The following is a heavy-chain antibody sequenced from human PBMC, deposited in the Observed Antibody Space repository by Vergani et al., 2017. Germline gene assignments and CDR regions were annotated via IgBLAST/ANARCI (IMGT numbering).Heavy chain of an antibody. CDR3: ARAHMVRGVIIGHYYYYGMDV. CDR2: IDPSDSYT. CDR1: GYSFTSYW. Sequence: EVQLVQSGAEVKKPGESLRISCKGSGYSFTSYWISWVRQMPGKGLEWMGRIDPSDSYTNYSPSFQGHVTISADKSISTAYLQWSSLKASDTAMYYCARAHMVRGVIIGHYYYYGMDVWGQGTTVTVSS. J-gene: IGHJ6*02. D-gene: IGHD3-10*01. V-gene: IGHV5-10-1*03.